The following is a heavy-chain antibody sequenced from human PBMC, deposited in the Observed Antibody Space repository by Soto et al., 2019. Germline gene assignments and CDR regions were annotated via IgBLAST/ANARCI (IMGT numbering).Heavy chain of an antibody. D-gene: IGHD3-22*01. CDR1: GFRLSTSV. CDR3: ARIPYDNSGTIFDY. V-gene: IGHV3-53*01. J-gene: IGHJ4*02. CDR2: IYAGTIT. Sequence: PGGSLRLSCVASGFRLSTSVITWVRQSPGKGLEWVSVIYAGTITYYADSVKGRFTIYRDNSKNTLNLEMNSLRVEDTAVYYCARIPYDNSGTIFDYWGQGTLVTVSS.